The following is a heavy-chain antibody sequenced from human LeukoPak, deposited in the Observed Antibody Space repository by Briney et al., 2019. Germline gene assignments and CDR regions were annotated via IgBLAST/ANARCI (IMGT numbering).Heavy chain of an antibody. CDR3: ARGSLVVVPATGWFDP. J-gene: IGHJ5*02. V-gene: IGHV4-34*01. Sequence: PSETLSLTCAVSGGSFSGYYWSWIRQPPGKGQEWIWEINHSGSTNYNQSLKSPVTISVDTSKNQFSLKLSSVTAADTAVYYCARGSLVVVPATGWFDPLGQGTLVTVSS. CDR1: GGSFSGYY. D-gene: IGHD2-2*01. CDR2: INHSGST.